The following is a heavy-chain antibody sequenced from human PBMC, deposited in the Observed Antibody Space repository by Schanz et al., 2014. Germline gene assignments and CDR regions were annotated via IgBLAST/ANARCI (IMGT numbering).Heavy chain of an antibody. CDR3: ARERGHGDLPGDI. D-gene: IGHD4-17*01. CDR1: GGSVSSGGDY. Sequence: QVQLQESGPGLVKPSQTLSLTCTVSGGSVSSGGDYWSWIRQHPGKGLEWIGFISYSGSTYYNPSLKRRVSISVDTAKNQFTLNLSSATAADAAVYYYARERGHGDLPGDIWGQGTMVTVSS. V-gene: IGHV4-31*03. J-gene: IGHJ3*02. CDR2: ISYSGST.